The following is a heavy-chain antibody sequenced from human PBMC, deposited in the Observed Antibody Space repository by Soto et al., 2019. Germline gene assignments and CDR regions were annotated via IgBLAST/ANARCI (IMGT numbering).Heavy chain of an antibody. CDR2: IYYSGST. J-gene: IGHJ4*02. V-gene: IGHV4-31*03. Sequence: SETLSLTCTVSGGSISSGGYYWSWIRQHPGKGLEWIGYIYYSGSTYYNPSLKSRVTISVDTSKNQFSLKLSSVTAADTAVYYCARIGLAYSLDYWGQGTLVTVSS. CDR1: GGSISSGGYY. D-gene: IGHD2-15*01. CDR3: ARIGLAYSLDY.